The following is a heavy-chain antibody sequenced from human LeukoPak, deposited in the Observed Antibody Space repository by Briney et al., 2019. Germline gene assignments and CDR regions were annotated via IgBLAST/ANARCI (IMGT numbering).Heavy chain of an antibody. CDR3: ARDHGAGANAGFDS. CDR1: GFTVSSNY. J-gene: IGHJ5*01. CDR2: IYSGGST. V-gene: IGHV3-53*05. D-gene: IGHD2-8*01. Sequence: PGGSLRLSCAASGFTVSSNYMSWVRQAPGKGLEWVSVIYSGGSTYYADSVKGRFTISRDNSKNTLSLQMNSLRAEDTAVYYCARDHGAGANAGFDSWGQGTLVTVSS.